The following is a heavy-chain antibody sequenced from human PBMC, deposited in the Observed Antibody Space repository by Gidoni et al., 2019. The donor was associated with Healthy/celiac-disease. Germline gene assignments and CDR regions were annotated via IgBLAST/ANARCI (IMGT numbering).Heavy chain of an antibody. J-gene: IGHJ5*02. CDR1: GYTLTELS. V-gene: IGHV1-24*01. Sequence: QVQLVQSGAEVKKPGASVKVSCKVSGYTLTELSMHWVRQAPGKGLEWMGGFDPEDGETIYAQKFQGRVTMTEDTSTDTAYMELSSLRSEDTAVYYCATAGSGAPYQLLSELGYNWFDPWGQGTLVTVSS. D-gene: IGHD2-2*01. CDR2: FDPEDGET. CDR3: ATAGSGAPYQLLSELGYNWFDP.